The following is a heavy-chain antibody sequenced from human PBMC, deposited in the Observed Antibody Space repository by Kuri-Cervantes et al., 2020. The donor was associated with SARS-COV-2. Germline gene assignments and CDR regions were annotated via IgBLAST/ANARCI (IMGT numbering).Heavy chain of an antibody. V-gene: IGHV1-69*13. J-gene: IGHJ4*02. CDR3: ARDCSGTDCYIIIYAMSE. Sequence: SVKVSCKASGYTFTGYYMHWVRLAPGQGLEWMGGIIPMFGTADYAQKFQGKVTITADESTSTVYMELTSLRSDDTAVYYCARDCSGTDCYIIIYAMSEWGQGTLVTVSS. CDR2: IIPMFGTA. CDR1: GYTFTGYY. D-gene: IGHD2-2*01.